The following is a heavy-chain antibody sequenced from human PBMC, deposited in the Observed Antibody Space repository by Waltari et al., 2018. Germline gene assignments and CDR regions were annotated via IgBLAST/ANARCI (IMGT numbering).Heavy chain of an antibody. CDR3: AREPEAVARYSGAFDI. D-gene: IGHD6-19*01. J-gene: IGHJ3*02. Sequence: QVQLQESGPGLVKPSQTLSLTCTVSGGSISSGGYYWSWIRQHPGKGLEWIGYIYYSGSTDYNPSLKSRVTISVDTSKNQFSLKLSAVTAADTAVYYCAREPEAVARYSGAFDIWGQGTMVTVSS. CDR2: IYYSGST. V-gene: IGHV4-31*03. CDR1: GGSISSGGYY.